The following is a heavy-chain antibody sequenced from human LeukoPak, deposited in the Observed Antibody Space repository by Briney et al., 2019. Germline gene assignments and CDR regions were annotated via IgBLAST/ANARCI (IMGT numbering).Heavy chain of an antibody. V-gene: IGHV3-21*04. D-gene: IGHD3-10*01. J-gene: IGHJ6*03. Sequence: GGSLRLSCAASGFTFSSYSMNWVRQAPGKGLEWVSSISSSSSYIYYADSVKGRFTISRDNAKNSLELQMSSLRAEDTALYYCVKDWGSGSRESYFYMDVWGKGTTVTISS. CDR1: GFTFSSYS. CDR2: ISSSSSYI. CDR3: VKDWGSGSRESYFYMDV.